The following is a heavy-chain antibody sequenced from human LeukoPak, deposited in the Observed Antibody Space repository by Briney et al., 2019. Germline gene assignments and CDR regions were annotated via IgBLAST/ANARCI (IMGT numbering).Heavy chain of an antibody. V-gene: IGHV1-2*04. D-gene: IGHD6-13*01. Sequence: ASVKVSCKASGCTFTGYYIHWVRQAPGQGLEWMGWINPNNGGTNYAQKFQGWVTMTRDTSISTAYMELNRLTSDDTAVYSCARSGYSSSWYLDYWGQGTLVTVSS. CDR1: GCTFTGYY. J-gene: IGHJ4*02. CDR2: INPNNGGT. CDR3: ARSGYSSSWYLDY.